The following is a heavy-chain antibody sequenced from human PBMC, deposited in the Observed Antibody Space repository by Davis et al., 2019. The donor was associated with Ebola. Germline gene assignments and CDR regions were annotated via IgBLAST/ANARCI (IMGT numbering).Heavy chain of an antibody. J-gene: IGHJ4*02. CDR1: GFTFSSYD. Sequence: GESLKISCAASGFTFSSYDMHWVRQAPGKGLEWVSAISGSGGSTYYADSVKGRFTISRDNSKNTLYLQMNSLRAEDTAVYYCAKDAALDSSSWYSTDYWGQGTLVTVSS. CDR2: ISGSGGST. CDR3: AKDAALDSSSWYSTDY. D-gene: IGHD6-13*01. V-gene: IGHV3-23*01.